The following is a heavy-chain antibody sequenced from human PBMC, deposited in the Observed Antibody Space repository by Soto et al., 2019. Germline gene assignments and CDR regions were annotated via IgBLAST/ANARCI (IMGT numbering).Heavy chain of an antibody. V-gene: IGHV6-1*01. CDR1: GDTVSSNSVA. CDR2: TYYRSRWYS. J-gene: IGHJ6*02. D-gene: IGHD2-15*01. Sequence: PSQTLSLTCVGSGDTVSSNSVAWNWVRQSPSRGLEWLGRTYYRSRWYSDYAVSVRSRIDINADTSKNQVSLQLNSVTPEDTAVYYCARSEEDSDYYYYGMDVWGQGTTVTASS. CDR3: ARSEEDSDYYYYGMDV.